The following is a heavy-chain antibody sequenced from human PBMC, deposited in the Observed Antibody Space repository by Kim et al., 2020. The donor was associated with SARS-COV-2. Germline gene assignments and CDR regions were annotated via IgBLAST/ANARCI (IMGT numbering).Heavy chain of an antibody. CDR3: ARGHPGKGPFDY. Sequence: SETLSLTCAVYGGSFSGYYWSWIRQPPGKGLEWIGEINHSGSTNYNPSLKSRVTISVDTSKNQFSLKLSSVTAADTAVYYCARGHPGKGPFDYRGQGTLVTVSS. CDR1: GGSFSGYY. CDR2: INHSGST. V-gene: IGHV4-34*01. J-gene: IGHJ4*02.